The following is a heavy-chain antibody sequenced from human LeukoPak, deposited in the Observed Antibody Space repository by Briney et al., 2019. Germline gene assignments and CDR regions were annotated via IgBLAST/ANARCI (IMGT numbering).Heavy chain of an antibody. CDR1: GFIFNDYG. J-gene: IGHJ4*02. CDR2: ISNDGGGT. CDR3: AKGSSGYFFDL. Sequence: GGSLRLSCAASGFIFNDYGLVWVRQAPGKGLEWVSAISNDGGGTTYADFVKGRFSVSRDNSKNTLFLQMNSLRAEDTALYYCAKGSSGYFFDLWGQGTLVTVSS. D-gene: IGHD3-22*01. V-gene: IGHV3-23*01.